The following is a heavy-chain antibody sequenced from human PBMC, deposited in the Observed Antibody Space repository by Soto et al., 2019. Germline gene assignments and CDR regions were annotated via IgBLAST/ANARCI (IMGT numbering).Heavy chain of an antibody. V-gene: IGHV3-30-3*01. Sequence: QVQLVESGGGVVQPGRSLRLSCAASGFTFSSYAMHWVRQAPGKGLEWVAVISYEGSNKYYADSVKGRFTISRDNSKNTLYLQMNSLRAEDTAVYYCARERQIAAGYYYYYYGMDVWGQGTTVTVSS. CDR1: GFTFSSYA. CDR3: ARERQIAAGYYYYYYGMDV. D-gene: IGHD2-15*01. CDR2: ISYEGSNK. J-gene: IGHJ6*02.